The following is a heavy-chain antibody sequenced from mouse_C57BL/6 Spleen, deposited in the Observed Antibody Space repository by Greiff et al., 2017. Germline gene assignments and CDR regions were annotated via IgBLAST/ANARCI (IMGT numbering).Heavy chain of an antibody. CDR3: VRQGVCDGRYYFDY. J-gene: IGHJ2*01. D-gene: IGHD6-1*01. CDR1: GFSFNTYA. CDR2: IRSKSNNYAT. V-gene: IGHV10-1*01. Sequence: EVKVVESGGGLVQPKGSVKLSCAASGFSFNTYAMNWVRQAPGKGLEWVARIRSKSNNYATYYADSVKDRFTISRDDSESMLYLQMNNLKTEDTAVYYCVRQGVCDGRYYFDYWGQGTTLTVSS.